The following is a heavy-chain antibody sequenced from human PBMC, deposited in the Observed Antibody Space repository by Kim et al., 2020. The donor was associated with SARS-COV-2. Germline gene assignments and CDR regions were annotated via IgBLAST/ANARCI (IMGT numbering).Heavy chain of an antibody. D-gene: IGHD3-22*01. Sequence: SVKVSCKASGGTFSSYAISWVRQAPGQGLEWMGGIIPIFGTANYAQKFQGRVTITADESTSTAYMELSSLRSEDTAVYYCARDPTYYYDSSGYLDPWGQGTLVTVSS. V-gene: IGHV1-69*13. CDR1: GGTFSSYA. CDR3: ARDPTYYYDSSGYLDP. J-gene: IGHJ5*02. CDR2: IIPIFGTA.